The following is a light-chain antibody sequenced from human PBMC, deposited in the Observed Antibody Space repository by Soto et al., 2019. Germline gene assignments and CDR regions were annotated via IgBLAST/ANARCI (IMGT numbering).Light chain of an antibody. Sequence: QSALTQPASVSGSPGQSITISCTGTSCDVGGYDYVSWYQLHPGKAPKLMVFEVSNRPSGVSYRFSGSKSGNTASLTISGLQAEDEADYFCSSYSISTAYLFGTGNKVTVL. CDR3: SSYSISTAYL. V-gene: IGLV2-14*01. CDR1: SCDVGGYDY. J-gene: IGLJ1*01. CDR2: EVS.